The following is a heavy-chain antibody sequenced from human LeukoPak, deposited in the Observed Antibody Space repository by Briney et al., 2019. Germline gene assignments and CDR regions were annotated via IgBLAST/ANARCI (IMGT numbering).Heavy chain of an antibody. CDR2: IYYSGST. J-gene: IGHJ3*02. CDR1: GYSISSGYY. Sequence: SETLSLTCTVSGYSISSGYYWGWIRQPPGKGLEWIGSIYYSGSTYYNPSLKSRLTISVDTSKNQFSLKLSSVTAADTAVFYCARSLRYCTSTSCFPPGAFDIWGQGTMVTVSS. CDR3: ARSLRYCTSTSCFPPGAFDI. V-gene: IGHV4-38-2*02. D-gene: IGHD2-2*01.